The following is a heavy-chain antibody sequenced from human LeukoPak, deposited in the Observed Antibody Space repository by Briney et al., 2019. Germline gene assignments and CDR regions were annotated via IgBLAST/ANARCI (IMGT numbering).Heavy chain of an antibody. Sequence: PGGSLRLSCATSGFTFSAYSMNWVRQAPGKGLEWVSSISGSSIYINYADSVKGRFTISSDNAKNSLYLQMNSLRAEDTAVYYCARRAGAYSHPYDYWGQGTLVTVSS. CDR1: GFTFSAYS. D-gene: IGHD4/OR15-4a*01. CDR2: ISGSSIYI. J-gene: IGHJ4*02. V-gene: IGHV3-21*01. CDR3: ARRAGAYSHPYDY.